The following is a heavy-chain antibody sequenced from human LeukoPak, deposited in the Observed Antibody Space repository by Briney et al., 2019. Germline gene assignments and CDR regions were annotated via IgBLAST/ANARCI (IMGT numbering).Heavy chain of an antibody. Sequence: GGSLRLSCAASGFTFSDYYMSWIRQAPGRGLEWVSYISNSGTTRYYADSVKGRFTISRDNAKNSLYLQMNSLRAEDTAVYYCARTYYDILTGYYGLFDYWGQGTLVTVSS. V-gene: IGHV3-11*04. J-gene: IGHJ4*02. CDR3: ARTYYDILTGYYGLFDY. CDR1: GFTFSDYY. CDR2: ISNSGTTR. D-gene: IGHD3-9*01.